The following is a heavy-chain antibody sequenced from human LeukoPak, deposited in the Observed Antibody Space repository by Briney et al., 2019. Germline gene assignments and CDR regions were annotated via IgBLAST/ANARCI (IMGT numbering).Heavy chain of an antibody. Sequence: ASVKVSCKASGYTFTSCGISWVRQAPGQGLEWMGWISAYNGNTNYAQKLQGRVTMTTDTSTSTAYMELRSLRSDDTAVYYCAREGYGCYYDSSGYPDDWGQGTLVTVSS. CDR2: ISAYNGNT. CDR3: AREGYGCYYDSSGYPDD. V-gene: IGHV1-18*01. D-gene: IGHD3-22*01. J-gene: IGHJ4*02. CDR1: GYTFTSCG.